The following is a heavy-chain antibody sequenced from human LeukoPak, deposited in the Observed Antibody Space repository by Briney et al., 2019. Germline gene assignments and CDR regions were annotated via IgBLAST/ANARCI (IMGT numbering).Heavy chain of an antibody. CDR1: GFTFDDYF. Sequence: GGSLRLFCAAAGFTFDDYFMGWVRQAPGKGLEWVSYITNSGYTMYYADSVRGRFTISKDNAKNSLYLHMSGLRAEDTAVYYCARSRARIAAAVYYFDYWGQGTPVTVSS. J-gene: IGHJ4*02. CDR3: ARSRARIAAAVYYFDY. D-gene: IGHD6-13*01. CDR2: ITNSGYTM. V-gene: IGHV3-11*01.